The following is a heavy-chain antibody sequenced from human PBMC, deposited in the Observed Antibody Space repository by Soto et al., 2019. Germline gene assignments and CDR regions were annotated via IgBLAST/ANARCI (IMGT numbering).Heavy chain of an antibody. CDR2: INAGNGTT. D-gene: IGHD6-19*01. V-gene: IGHV1-3*01. J-gene: IGHJ4*02. CDR3: ARDLGGWPDY. Sequence: QVQLVQSGAEVKKPGASVKVSCKASGYTFTSYAIHWVRHAPGQRLEWRGLINAGNGTTKYSQKVQDRVTITRDTSASTAYIERRSLRSEDTAVYYIARDLGGWPDYWGQGTLVTVSS. CDR1: GYTFTSYA.